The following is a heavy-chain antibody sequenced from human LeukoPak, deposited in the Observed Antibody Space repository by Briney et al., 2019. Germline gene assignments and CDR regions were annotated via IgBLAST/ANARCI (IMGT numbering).Heavy chain of an antibody. CDR3: ASVAAAHMSYFDY. J-gene: IGHJ4*02. CDR2: IIPILGIA. V-gene: IGHV1-69*04. CDR1: GGTFSSYA. D-gene: IGHD2-2*01. Sequence: SVKVSCKASGGTFSSYAISWVRQAPGQGLEWMGRIIPILGIANYAQKFQGRVTITADKSTSTAHMELSSLRSEDTAVYYCASVAAAHMSYFDYWGQGTLVTVSS.